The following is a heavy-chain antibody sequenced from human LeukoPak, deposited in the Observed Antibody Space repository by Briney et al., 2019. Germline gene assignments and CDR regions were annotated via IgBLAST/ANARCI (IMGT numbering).Heavy chain of an antibody. D-gene: IGHD2-15*01. CDR1: GGSFSGYY. V-gene: IGHV4-34*01. CDR2: INHSGST. Sequence: PSETLSLTCAVYGGSFSGYYWSWIRQPPGKGLEWIGEINHSGSTNYNPSLKSRVTISVDTSKNQFSLKLSSVTAADTAVYYCAALRRDIVVVVAATYAFDIWGQGTMVTVSS. J-gene: IGHJ3*02. CDR3: AALRRDIVVVVAATYAFDI.